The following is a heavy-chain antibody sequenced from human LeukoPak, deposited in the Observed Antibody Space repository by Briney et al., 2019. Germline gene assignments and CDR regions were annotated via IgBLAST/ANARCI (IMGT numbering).Heavy chain of an antibody. D-gene: IGHD3-16*02. CDR1: GGSISSSSYY. J-gene: IGHJ6*02. CDR3: ARDYRYKGAYYGMDV. V-gene: IGHV4-39*07. Sequence: SETLSLTCTVSGGSISSSSYYWGWIRQPPGKGLEWIGSIYYSGSTYYNPSLKSRVTISVDTSKNQFSLKLSSVTAADTAVYYCARDYRYKGAYYGMDVWGQGTTVTVSS. CDR2: IYYSGST.